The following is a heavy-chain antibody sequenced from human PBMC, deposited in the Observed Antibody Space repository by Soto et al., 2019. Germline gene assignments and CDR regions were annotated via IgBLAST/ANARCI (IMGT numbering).Heavy chain of an antibody. CDR3: ARVGGINWFDP. V-gene: IGHV4-31*03. J-gene: IGHJ5*02. CDR1: GGSISSGGYY. Sequence: QVQLQESGPGLVKPSQTLSLTCTVSGGSISSGGYYWSWIRQHPGKGLEWIGYIYYSGSTYYNPSLESRVTRSVDTSKNQFSRKLSSVTAADTAVYYCARVGGINWFDPWGQGTLVTVSS. D-gene: IGHD1-20*01. CDR2: IYYSGST.